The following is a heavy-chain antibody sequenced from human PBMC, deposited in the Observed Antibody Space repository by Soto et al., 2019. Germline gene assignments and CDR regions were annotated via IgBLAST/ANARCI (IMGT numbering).Heavy chain of an antibody. J-gene: IGHJ5*02. CDR1: GFTFKNFA. Sequence: EGQLLESGGGLVQPGGSLRLSCVASGFTFKNFAMTWVRQAPGKGMEWVSAIGGSGSSANDADSVKGRFTVSRDDSKSTLYLQMCGLRVDDTALYYCAKDAVAYNGEWDWFDLWGQGTLVTVAS. CDR3: AKDAVAYNGEWDWFDL. D-gene: IGHD3-10*01. V-gene: IGHV3-23*01. CDR2: IGGSGSSA.